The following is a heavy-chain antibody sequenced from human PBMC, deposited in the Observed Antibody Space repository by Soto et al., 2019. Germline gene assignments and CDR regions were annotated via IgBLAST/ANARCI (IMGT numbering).Heavy chain of an antibody. CDR3: ARDTGGSYDF. CDR1: GFSFSDDY. J-gene: IGHJ4*02. V-gene: IGHV3-72*01. Sequence: GGSLRLSCAASGFSFSDDYMDWVGQLPGKGLEWVGRSRNKANSYTSEYAPSVKGRFTISRHDSEDSMYLQMSSLKTEDTAVYYCARDTGGSYDFWGQGALVTVSS. CDR2: SRNKANSYTS. D-gene: IGHD1-26*01.